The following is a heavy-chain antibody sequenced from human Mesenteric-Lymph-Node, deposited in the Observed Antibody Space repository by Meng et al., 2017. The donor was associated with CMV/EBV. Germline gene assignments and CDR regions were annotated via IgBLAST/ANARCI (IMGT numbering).Heavy chain of an antibody. Sequence: ASGFTFSSYAMRWIRQAPGKGLVWISIIYSGDSNTYYADSVKGRFTISRDSSKNTLYLQMNSLRAEDTAVYYCAKDRGDPEYCFDYWGQGTLVTVSS. V-gene: IGHV3-23*03. D-gene: IGHD7-27*01. CDR1: GFTFSSYA. J-gene: IGHJ4*02. CDR2: IYSGDSNT. CDR3: AKDRGDPEYCFDY.